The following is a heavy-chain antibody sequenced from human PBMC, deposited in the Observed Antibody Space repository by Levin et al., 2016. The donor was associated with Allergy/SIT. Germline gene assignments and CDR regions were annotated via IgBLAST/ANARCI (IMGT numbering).Heavy chain of an antibody. J-gene: IGHJ4*02. CDR2: IWYDGSNK. CDR3: ARVGAELWFGEPFDY. D-gene: IGHD3-10*01. Sequence: WIRQPPGKGLEWVAVIWYDGSNKYYADSVKGRFTISRDNSKNTLYLQMNSLRAEDTAVYYCARVGAELWFGEPFDYWGQGTLVTVSS. V-gene: IGHV3-33*01.